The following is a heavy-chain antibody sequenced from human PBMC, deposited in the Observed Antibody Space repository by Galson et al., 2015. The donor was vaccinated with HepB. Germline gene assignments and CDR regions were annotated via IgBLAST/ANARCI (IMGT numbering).Heavy chain of an antibody. D-gene: IGHD4-17*01. CDR3: ARQIRVTTSGGAFDI. V-gene: IGHV1-18*01. CDR1: GYTFTSYG. CDR2: ISAYNGNT. Sequence: SVKVSCKASGYTFTSYGISWVRQAPGQGLEWMGWISAYNGNTNYAQKLQGRVTMTTDTSTSTAYMELRSLRSDDTAVYYCARQIRVTTSGGAFDIWGQGTMVTVSS. J-gene: IGHJ3*02.